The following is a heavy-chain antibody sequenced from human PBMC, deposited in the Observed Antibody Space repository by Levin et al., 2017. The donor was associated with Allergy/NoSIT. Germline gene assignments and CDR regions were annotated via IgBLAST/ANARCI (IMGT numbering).Heavy chain of an antibody. CDR2: LLSSPFSP. D-gene: IGHD2-2*01. CDR3: ASSGNSTDFDY. J-gene: IGHJ4*02. CDR1: GYTFSNYG. Sequence: SVKVSCKASGYTFSNYGINWVRQAPGQGLEWLVSLLSSPFSPPSSPPLHGRVTMTTDTSTSTAYMELRSLRSDDTAVYYCASSGNSTDFDYWGQGTLVTVSS. V-gene: IGHV1-18*01.